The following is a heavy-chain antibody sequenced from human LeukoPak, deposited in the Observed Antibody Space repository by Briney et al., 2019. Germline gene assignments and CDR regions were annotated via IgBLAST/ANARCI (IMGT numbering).Heavy chain of an antibody. D-gene: IGHD3-10*01. CDR2: INHSGST. Sequence: PSETLSLTRAVYGESFSGYYWSWLRQPPGKGLEWIGQINHSGSTNYNPSLKSRVTILEDTSKNQFSLKLISVTAADTAVYYCARARGEVGIDYWGQGTRVTVSS. V-gene: IGHV4-34*01. J-gene: IGHJ4*02. CDR1: GESFSGYY. CDR3: ARARGEVGIDY.